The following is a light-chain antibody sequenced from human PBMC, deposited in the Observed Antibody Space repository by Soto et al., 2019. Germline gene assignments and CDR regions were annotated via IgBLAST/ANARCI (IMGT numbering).Light chain of an antibody. V-gene: IGKV3-20*01. Sequence: EIVFTQSAGTLSLSPGERVTLSCRASQSVTNSYVAWYQQKPGQAPRLLIYDAATRATGIPDRFSGSGSGTDFSLTISRLEPEDLAVYFCQQYGSSPLTFGGGTKVDI. CDR2: DAA. CDR1: QSVTNSY. J-gene: IGKJ4*01. CDR3: QQYGSSPLT.